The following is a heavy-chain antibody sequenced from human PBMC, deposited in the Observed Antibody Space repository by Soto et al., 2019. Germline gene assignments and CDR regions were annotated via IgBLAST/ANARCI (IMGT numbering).Heavy chain of an antibody. V-gene: IGHV4-30-4*01. CDR1: GGSISSGYYY. J-gene: IGHJ4*02. CDR2: IYYRGGT. Sequence: QVQLQETAPRLVKPSQTLSLTSTVSGGSISSGYYYWHSMRQPPGKSLEWFGYIYYRGGTYYNPSLKSRFTIAVDTSKDQVYLKLSSVTAADTGVYYCARGSYDYVSRGYYHYWGEGTLVTVSS. CDR3: ARGSYDYVSRGYYHY. D-gene: IGHD3-22*01.